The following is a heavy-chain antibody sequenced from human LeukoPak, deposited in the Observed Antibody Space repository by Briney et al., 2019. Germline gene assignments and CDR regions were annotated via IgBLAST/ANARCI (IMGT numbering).Heavy chain of an antibody. D-gene: IGHD7-27*01. Sequence: PGGSLRLSCAASGFTFSSYSMNWVRQAPGKGLEWVSSISTSGSYIYYADSVKGRFTISRDNSKNTLYLQMNSLRAEDTAVYYCAKDLGSGDVWGKGTTVTVSS. J-gene: IGHJ6*04. CDR2: ISTSGSYI. CDR1: GFTFSSYS. V-gene: IGHV3-21*04. CDR3: AKDLGSGDV.